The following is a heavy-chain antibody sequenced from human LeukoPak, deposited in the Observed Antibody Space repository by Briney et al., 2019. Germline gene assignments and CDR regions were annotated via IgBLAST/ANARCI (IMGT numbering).Heavy chain of an antibody. Sequence: GGSLRLSCAASGFTFSSYGMHWVRQAPGKGLEWVAFIRYDGSNKYYADSVKGRFTISRDNSKNTLYLQMNSLKTEDTAVYYCTRQVDYGGNSGDYWGQGTLVTVSS. J-gene: IGHJ4*02. V-gene: IGHV3-30*02. D-gene: IGHD4-23*01. CDR1: GFTFSSYG. CDR2: IRYDGSNK. CDR3: TRQVDYGGNSGDY.